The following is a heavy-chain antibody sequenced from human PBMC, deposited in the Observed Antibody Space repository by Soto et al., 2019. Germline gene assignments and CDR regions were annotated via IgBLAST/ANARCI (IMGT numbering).Heavy chain of an antibody. CDR3: ARGQGYSSGWYGLRYFDY. J-gene: IGHJ4*02. V-gene: IGHV4-34*01. CDR2: INHSGST. Sequence: SETLSLTCAVYGGSFSGYYWSWIRQPQGKGLEWIGEINHSGSTNYNPSLKSRVTISVDTSKNQFSLKLSSVTAADTAVYYCARGQGYSSGWYGLRYFDYWGQGTLVTVSS. CDR1: GGSFSGYY. D-gene: IGHD6-19*01.